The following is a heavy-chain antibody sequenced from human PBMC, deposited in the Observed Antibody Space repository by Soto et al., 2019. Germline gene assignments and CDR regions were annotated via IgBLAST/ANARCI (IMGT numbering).Heavy chain of an antibody. V-gene: IGHV3-15*01. CDR2: VKSKTHGGTT. Sequence: EVQLVESGGGLVKPGGSLRPSCAGSGFTFSNAWMNWVRQAPGKGLEWVGRVKSKTHGGTTDYAAPVKGRFTISRDDSENTVFLQMNSLKTEDTAVYYCATGGYYPDYWGQGTLVTVSS. CDR3: ATGGYYPDY. J-gene: IGHJ4*02. D-gene: IGHD3-10*01. CDR1: GFTFSNAW.